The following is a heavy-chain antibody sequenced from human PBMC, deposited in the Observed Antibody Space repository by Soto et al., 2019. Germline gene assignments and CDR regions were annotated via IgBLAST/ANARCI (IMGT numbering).Heavy chain of an antibody. CDR3: AKDRAYYTYYGMDV. CDR2: ISYDGSNK. Sequence: LKISCAASGFTFSIYGMHWVRQAPGKGLEWVAVISYDGSNKYYADSVKGRFTISRDNSKNTLYLQMNSLRAEDTAVYYCAKDRAYYTYYGMDVWGQGTTVTVSS. J-gene: IGHJ6*02. V-gene: IGHV3-30*18. CDR1: GFTFSIYG.